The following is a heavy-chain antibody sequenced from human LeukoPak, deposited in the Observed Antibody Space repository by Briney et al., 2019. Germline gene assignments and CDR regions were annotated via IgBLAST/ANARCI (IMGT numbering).Heavy chain of an antibody. D-gene: IGHD6-25*01. J-gene: IGHJ6*02. Sequence: PSETLSLTCTVSGGSISSYYWSWIRQPPGKGLEGIGYIYYSGSTNYNPSLTSRVTISVDTSKNQFSLKLSSVTAADTAVYYCARGGYLYYYGMDVWGQGTTVTVSS. CDR1: GGSISSYY. CDR3: ARGGYLYYYGMDV. CDR2: IYYSGST. V-gene: IGHV4-59*01.